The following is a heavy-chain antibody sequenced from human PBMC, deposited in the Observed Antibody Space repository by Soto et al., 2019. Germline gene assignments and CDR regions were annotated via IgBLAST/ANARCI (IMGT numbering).Heavy chain of an antibody. CDR1: GGSISSRTYY. Sequence: QMQLQESGPGLVKPPETLSLTCTVSGGSISSRTYYWAWIRQPPGKGLEWIGSIYRGGTTSYNPSLKSRITISVDTSKNVLSMRLSSVTVAETAVYYCARKTDALASKPPDYWGQGTLVTVSS. J-gene: IGHJ4*02. V-gene: IGHV4-39*01. CDR2: IYRGGTT. CDR3: ARKTDALASKPPDY. D-gene: IGHD6-19*01.